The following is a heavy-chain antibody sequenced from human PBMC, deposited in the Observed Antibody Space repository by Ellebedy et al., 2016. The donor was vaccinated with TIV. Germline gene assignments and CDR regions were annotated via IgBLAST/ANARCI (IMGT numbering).Heavy chain of an antibody. CDR3: ATSAGSCTFCYYYYYGMDV. V-gene: IGHV3-30*04. Sequence: GESLKISCVASGFTFRSYAMHWVRQAQGKGLEWVAVISYDGSKKYHVDSVKGRFTISRDDSKNTLYLQMNSLRAEDTAVYYCATSAGSCTFCYYYYYGMDVWGQGTTVTVSS. D-gene: IGHD3-3*02. J-gene: IGHJ6*02. CDR1: GFTFRSYA. CDR2: ISYDGSKK.